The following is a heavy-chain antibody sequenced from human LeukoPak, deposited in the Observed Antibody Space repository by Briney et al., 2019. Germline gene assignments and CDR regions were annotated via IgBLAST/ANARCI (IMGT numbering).Heavy chain of an antibody. D-gene: IGHD1-26*01. Sequence: SETLSLTCTVSGGSISSYYWSWIRQPPGKGLEWIGYIYYSGSTNYNPSLKSRVTISVDTSKNQFSLKLSSVTAADTAVYYCARGLRYSGSYPTSAFDIWGQGTMVTVSS. J-gene: IGHJ3*02. CDR2: IYYSGST. V-gene: IGHV4-59*12. CDR1: GGSISSYY. CDR3: ARGLRYSGSYPTSAFDI.